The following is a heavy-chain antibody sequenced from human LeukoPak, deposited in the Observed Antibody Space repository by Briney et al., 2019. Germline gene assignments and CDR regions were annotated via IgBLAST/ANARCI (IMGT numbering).Heavy chain of an antibody. CDR1: GGSISSGDYY. V-gene: IGHV4-31*03. D-gene: IGHD3-22*01. Sequence: SETLSLTCTVSGGSISSGDYYWSWIRQHPGKGLEWIGCIYYSGSTYYNPSLKGRVTISVDTSKNQFSLKLSSVSAADTAVYYCARAAPASRVIDYWGQGTLVTVSS. CDR2: IYYSGST. J-gene: IGHJ4*02. CDR3: ARAAPASRVIDY.